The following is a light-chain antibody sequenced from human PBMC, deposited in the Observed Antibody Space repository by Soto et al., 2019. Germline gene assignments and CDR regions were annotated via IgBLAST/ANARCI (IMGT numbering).Light chain of an antibody. CDR2: QVT. J-gene: IGLJ1*01. Sequence: QSVLTQPASVSGSPGQSITISCTGTSSDIGGYYYVSWYQHHPGKAPKLMIYQVTNRPSGVSQRFSGSKSGNTASLTISGLQADDEADYYCTSYSSTNTFYVFGAGTKVTVL. V-gene: IGLV2-14*01. CDR1: SSDIGGYYY. CDR3: TSYSSTNTFYV.